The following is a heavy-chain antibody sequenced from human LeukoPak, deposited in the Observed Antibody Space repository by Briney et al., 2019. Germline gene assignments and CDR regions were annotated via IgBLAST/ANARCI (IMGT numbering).Heavy chain of an antibody. CDR3: ARETPTDYYDSSGPLDY. Sequence: RGSLRLSCAASGFTFSDYYVSWIRQAPGKGLEWVSYISSSGSTIYYADSVKGRLTISRDNAQTSLYLQMNSLRAEDTAVYYCARETPTDYYDSSGPLDYWGQGTLVTVSS. D-gene: IGHD3-22*01. CDR2: ISSSGSTI. CDR1: GFTFSDYY. J-gene: IGHJ4*02. V-gene: IGHV3-11*04.